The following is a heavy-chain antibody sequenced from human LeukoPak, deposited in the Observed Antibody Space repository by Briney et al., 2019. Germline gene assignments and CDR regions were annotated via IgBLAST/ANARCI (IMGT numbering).Heavy chain of an antibody. D-gene: IGHD4-11*01. Sequence: GGSLRLSCAASGFTFSDYFMNWVRQAPGKGLEWVSSISNGSDRIYYADSVQGRFTISRDNAKNLVCLQMEGLRVGDTAAYFCARDLTTLTYWGQGTLVTVSS. CDR3: ARDLTTLTY. J-gene: IGHJ4*02. CDR2: ISNGSDRI. V-gene: IGHV3-21*06. CDR1: GFTFSDYF.